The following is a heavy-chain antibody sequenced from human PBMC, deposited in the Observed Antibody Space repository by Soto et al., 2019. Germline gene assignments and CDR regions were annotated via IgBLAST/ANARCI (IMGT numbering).Heavy chain of an antibody. CDR2: IFSNDEK. J-gene: IGHJ4*02. Sequence: QVTLKESGPVLVKPTETLTLTCTVSGFSLSNVRMSVSWIRQPPGKALEWLAHIFSNDEKSYSTSLKSRLTIAKDTSRGQVVLTMTNMDPVDTATYYCARTSIVSFLFDSWGQGILVTVSS. CDR3: ARTSIVSFLFDS. CDR1: GFSLSNVRMS. V-gene: IGHV2-26*01. D-gene: IGHD2-15*01.